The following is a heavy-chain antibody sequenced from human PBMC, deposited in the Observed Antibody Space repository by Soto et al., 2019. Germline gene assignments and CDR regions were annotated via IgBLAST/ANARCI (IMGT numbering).Heavy chain of an antibody. CDR1: GYSFTSYW. V-gene: IGHV5-51*01. CDR2: IYPGDSDT. CDR3: ARHPSYGDYENYYYYYMDV. J-gene: IGHJ6*03. Sequence: ESLKISCKGSGYSFTSYWIGWVRQMPGKGLEWMGIIYPGDSDTRYSPSFQGQVTISADKSISTAYLQWSSLKASDTAMYYCARHPSYGDYENYYYYYMDVWGKGTTVTVSS. D-gene: IGHD4-17*01.